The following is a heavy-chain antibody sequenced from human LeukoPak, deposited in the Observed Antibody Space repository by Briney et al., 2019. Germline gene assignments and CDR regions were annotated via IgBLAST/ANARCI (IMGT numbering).Heavy chain of an antibody. D-gene: IGHD2-2*01. CDR1: GGSISSSSYY. Sequence: PSETLSLTCTVSGGSISSSSYYWGWLRQPPGKGLEWIGSIYYSGSTYYNPSLKSRVTISVDTSKNQFSLKLSSVTAADTAVYYCAREQYQLLDWFDPWGQGTLVTVSS. J-gene: IGHJ5*02. V-gene: IGHV4-39*07. CDR2: IYYSGST. CDR3: AREQYQLLDWFDP.